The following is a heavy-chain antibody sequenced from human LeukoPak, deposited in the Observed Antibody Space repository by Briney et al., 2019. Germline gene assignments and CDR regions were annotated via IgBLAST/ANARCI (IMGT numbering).Heavy chain of an antibody. Sequence: PSETLSLTCTVSGGSISGYYWSWIRQPAGKGLEWIGRIYTSGTTHDNPSLKSRVTISVDTSKDQFSLRLSSMTAADTAFYYCARRYCNSASCYVGYFDAWGQGTLVTVSS. V-gene: IGHV4-4*07. D-gene: IGHD2-2*01. CDR3: ARRYCNSASCYVGYFDA. CDR1: GGSISGYY. CDR2: IYTSGTT. J-gene: IGHJ4*02.